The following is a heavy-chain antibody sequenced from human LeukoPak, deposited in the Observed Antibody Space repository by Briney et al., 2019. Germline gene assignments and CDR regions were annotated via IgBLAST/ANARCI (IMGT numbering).Heavy chain of an antibody. CDR1: GYSISSGYY. V-gene: IGHV4-38-2*01. CDR3: ATNYGSGSYYLFDY. Sequence: PSETLSLTCGVSGYSISSGYYWGWIRQPPGKGLEWIGTIYHNGRTYYNPSLKSRVPISLDTSKNQFSLRLNSVTAADTAVYYCATNYGSGSYYLFDYWGQGTLVTVAS. J-gene: IGHJ4*02. CDR2: IYHNGRT. D-gene: IGHD3-10*01.